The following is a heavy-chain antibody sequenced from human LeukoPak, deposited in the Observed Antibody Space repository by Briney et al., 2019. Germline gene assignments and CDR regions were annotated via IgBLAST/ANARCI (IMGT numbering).Heavy chain of an antibody. D-gene: IGHD3-10*01. Sequence: SETLSLTCTVSGGSISSYYWSWIRQPPGKGLEWIGYIYYSGSTNYNPSLKSRVTISVDTSKNQFSLKLSSVTAADTAEYYCARLLWFGESPGPFDYWGQGTLVTVSS. CDR2: IYYSGST. CDR3: ARLLWFGESPGPFDY. J-gene: IGHJ4*02. CDR1: GGSISSYY. V-gene: IGHV4-59*08.